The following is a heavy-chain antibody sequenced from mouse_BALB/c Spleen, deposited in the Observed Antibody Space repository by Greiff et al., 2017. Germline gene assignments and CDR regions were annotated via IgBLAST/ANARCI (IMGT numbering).Heavy chain of an antibody. J-gene: IGHJ3*01. Sequence: EVQRVESGGGLVQPKGSLKLSCAASGFTFNTYAMNWVRQAPGKGLEWVARIRSKSNNYATYYADSVKDRFTISRDDSQSMLYLQMNNLKTEDTAMYYCVRDYGSPWFAYWGQGTLVTVSA. CDR3: VRDYGSPWFAY. CDR2: IRSKSNNYAT. CDR1: GFTFNTYA. V-gene: IGHV10-1*02. D-gene: IGHD1-1*01.